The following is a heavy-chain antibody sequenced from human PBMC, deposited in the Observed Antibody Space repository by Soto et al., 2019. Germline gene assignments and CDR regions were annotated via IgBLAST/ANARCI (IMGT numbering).Heavy chain of an antibody. CDR2: IDPSGGIT. Sequence: ASVKVSCKASGYSFTNFHIHWVRQAPGQGLEWMGMIDPSGGITRDAQRLQGRITMTRDASTSTVYMELRSLTSEDTAVYYCARDRRVDIVVVPAASLMDVWGKGTTVTVSS. V-gene: IGHV1-46*01. CDR1: GYSFTNFH. J-gene: IGHJ6*03. CDR3: ARDRRVDIVVVPAASLMDV. D-gene: IGHD2-2*03.